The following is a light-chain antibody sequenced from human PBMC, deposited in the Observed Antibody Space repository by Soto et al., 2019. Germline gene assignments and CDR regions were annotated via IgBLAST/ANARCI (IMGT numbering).Light chain of an antibody. CDR3: ISYTTSSTHWV. CDR1: SSDVGGYNY. V-gene: IGLV2-14*01. Sequence: QSALTQPASVSGSPGQSITISCTGTSSDVGGYNYVSWYQQHPGKAPKLMIYEVSNRPSGVSNRFSGSQSGNTASLTISGLQAEDEADYYCISYTTSSTHWVFGGGTKLTVL. J-gene: IGLJ3*02. CDR2: EVS.